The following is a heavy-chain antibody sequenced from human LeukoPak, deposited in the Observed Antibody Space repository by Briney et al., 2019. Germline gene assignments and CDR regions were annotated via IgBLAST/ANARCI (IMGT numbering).Heavy chain of an antibody. Sequence: PGGSLRLSCAASGFTFSSYTMNWVRQAPGKGLEWVSSISSSSSYIYYADSVKGRFTIYRDNAKNSLYLQMNSLRAEDTAVYYCATIAARGGENWFDPWGQGTLVTVSS. J-gene: IGHJ5*02. V-gene: IGHV3-21*01. CDR3: ATIAARGGENWFDP. CDR2: ISSSSSYI. D-gene: IGHD6-6*01. CDR1: GFTFSSYT.